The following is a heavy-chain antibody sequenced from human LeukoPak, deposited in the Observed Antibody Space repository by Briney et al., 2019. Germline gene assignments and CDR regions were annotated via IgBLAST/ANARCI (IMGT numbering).Heavy chain of an antibody. Sequence: GGSLRLSCAASGFTFSTYEMTWVRQAPGKGLEWVSAISGSGGSTYYADSVKGRFTISRDNSKNTLYLQMNSLRAEDTAVYYCAKVGSYDSSGCFDYWGQGTLVTVSS. D-gene: IGHD3-22*01. CDR1: GFTFSTYE. CDR3: AKVGSYDSSGCFDY. CDR2: ISGSGGST. V-gene: IGHV3-23*01. J-gene: IGHJ4*02.